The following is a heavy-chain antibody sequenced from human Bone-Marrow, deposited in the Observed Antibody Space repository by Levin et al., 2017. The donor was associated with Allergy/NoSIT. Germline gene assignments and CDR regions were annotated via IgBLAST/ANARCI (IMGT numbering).Heavy chain of an antibody. J-gene: IGHJ4*02. CDR2: IKPDGSDK. CDR3: ARDYY. CDR1: GFTFGAYW. Sequence: SGGSLRLSCAASGFTFGAYWMSWVRQAPGKGLEWVANIKPDGSDKYYVDSVKGRFTISRDNAKNSLYLQMNSLRAEDTAVYYCARDYYWGQGTLVTVSS. V-gene: IGHV3-7*01.